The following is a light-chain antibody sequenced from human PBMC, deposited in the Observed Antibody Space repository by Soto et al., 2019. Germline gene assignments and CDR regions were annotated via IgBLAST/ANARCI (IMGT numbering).Light chain of an antibody. CDR3: QSYDSSLSGHDV. CDR1: NSNIGAGYD. Sequence: QSVLTQPPSVSGAPGQRVTISCTGSNSNIGAGYDVHWSQQLPGTAPKLLLYGNTRRPSGVPDRFSGSKSGTSASLAIAGLQAEDEAHYYCQSYDSSLSGHDVFGTGTKLTVL. CDR2: GNT. V-gene: IGLV1-40*01. J-gene: IGLJ1*01.